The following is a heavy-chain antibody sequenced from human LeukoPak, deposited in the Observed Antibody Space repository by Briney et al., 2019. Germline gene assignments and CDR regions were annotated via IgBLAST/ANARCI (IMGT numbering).Heavy chain of an antibody. CDR1: GGTFSNYA. D-gene: IGHD3-10*01. Sequence: ASVKVSCKASGGTFSNYAISWVRQAPGQELEWMGGIIPIFGTANYAQKFQGRVTITADESTSTAYMELSSLRSEDTAVYYCARELSDRAVIKWGQGTLVTVSS. J-gene: IGHJ4*02. V-gene: IGHV1-69*13. CDR3: ARELSDRAVIK. CDR2: IIPIFGTA.